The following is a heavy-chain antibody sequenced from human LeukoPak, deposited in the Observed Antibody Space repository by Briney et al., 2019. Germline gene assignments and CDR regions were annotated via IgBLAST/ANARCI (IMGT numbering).Heavy chain of an antibody. D-gene: IGHD1-26*01. J-gene: IGHJ3*02. Sequence: PSETLSLTCTVSGXSISSYYWSWIRQPPGKGLEWIGYISYSGSTDYNPSLKSRVTISLDTSKNQFSLRLSSVTAADTAVYYCARETRLHSGSYSNDAFDIWGQGTMVTVSS. V-gene: IGHV4-59*01. CDR2: ISYSGST. CDR1: GXSISSYY. CDR3: ARETRLHSGSYSNDAFDI.